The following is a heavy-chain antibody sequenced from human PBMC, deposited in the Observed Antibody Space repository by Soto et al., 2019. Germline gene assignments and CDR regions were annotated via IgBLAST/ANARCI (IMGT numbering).Heavy chain of an antibody. CDR1: GYTFTSYY. V-gene: IGHV1-46*01. J-gene: IGHJ4*02. D-gene: IGHD6-13*01. CDR3: ARDGASIAAAGY. Sequence: GASVKVSCKASGYTFTSYYMHWVRQAPGRGLEWMGIINPSGGSTSYAQKFQGRVTMTRDTSTSTVYMELSSLRSEDTAVYYCARDGASIAAAGYWGQGTLVTVSS. CDR2: INPSGGST.